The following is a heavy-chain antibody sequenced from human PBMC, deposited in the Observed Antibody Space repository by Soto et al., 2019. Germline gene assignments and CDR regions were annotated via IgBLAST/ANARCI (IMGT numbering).Heavy chain of an antibody. CDR3: ARGWRGVWFGELLCLDY. V-gene: IGHV1-69*12. CDR2: IIPIFGTA. CDR1: GGTFSSYA. J-gene: IGHJ4*02. D-gene: IGHD3-10*01. Sequence: QVQLVQSGAEVKKPGSSVKVSCKASGGTFSSYAISWVRQAPEQGLEWMGGIIPIFGTANYPQKFQGRVTIIADESTSTAYMDLSSLRSEDTAVYYFARGWRGVWFGELLCLDYWGQGTLVTVSS.